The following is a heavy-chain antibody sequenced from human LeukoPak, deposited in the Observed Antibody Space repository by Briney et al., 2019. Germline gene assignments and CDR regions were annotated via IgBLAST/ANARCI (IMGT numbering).Heavy chain of an antibody. J-gene: IGHJ4*02. D-gene: IGHD3-22*01. CDR3: ARGPDYYDSSGYYPDY. Sequence: ASGKVSFTASGYTFTIYYMHWVRQAPGQGLEWMGIINPSGGSKSYAQKFQVRGTITRDTSTSTVYMELSSLRSEDTAVYYCARGPDYYDSSGYYPDYWGQGTLVTVSS. V-gene: IGHV1-46*01. CDR1: GYTFTIYY. CDR2: INPSGGSK.